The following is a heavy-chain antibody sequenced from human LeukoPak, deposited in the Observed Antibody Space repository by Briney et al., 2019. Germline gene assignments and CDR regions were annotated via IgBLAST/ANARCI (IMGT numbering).Heavy chain of an antibody. J-gene: IGHJ6*02. D-gene: IGHD3-22*01. Sequence: GGALRLSCASSGFTFSKYWLSWVRQAPGKGLEWVANIKRDGSEKYYVDAVKGRFTISRDNAKNSLYLQMNSLRAEDTAVYYCARNRYSSGGLDVWGQGTTVTVSS. V-gene: IGHV3-7*04. CDR3: ARNRYSSGGLDV. CDR2: IKRDGSEK. CDR1: GFTFSKYW.